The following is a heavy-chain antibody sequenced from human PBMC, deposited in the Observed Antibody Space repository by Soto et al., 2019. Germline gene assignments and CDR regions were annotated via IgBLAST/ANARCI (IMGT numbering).Heavy chain of an antibody. CDR3: ARDRGAEGYYYDSSGFDY. CDR1: GGSVSSGSYY. D-gene: IGHD3-22*01. Sequence: SETLSLTCTVSGGSVSSGSYYWSWIRQPPGKGLEWIGYIDYSGSTNYNPSLKSRVTISVDTSKTQFSLKLSSVTAADTAVYYCARDRGAEGYYYDSSGFDYWGQGTLVTVSS. CDR2: IDYSGST. V-gene: IGHV4-61*01. J-gene: IGHJ4*02.